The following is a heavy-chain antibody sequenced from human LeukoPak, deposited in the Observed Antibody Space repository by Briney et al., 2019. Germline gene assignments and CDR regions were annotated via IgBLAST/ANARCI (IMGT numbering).Heavy chain of an antibody. D-gene: IGHD2-2*01. CDR3: ARFITGVVPAAIPAAFDYYYYGMDV. J-gene: IGHJ6*02. Sequence: PSETLSLTCTVSGGSISSSSYYWGWIRQPPGKGLEWIGSIYYSGSAYYNPSLKSRVTISVDTSKNQFSLKLSSVTAADTAVYYCARFITGVVPAAIPAAFDYYYYGMDVWGQGTLVTVSS. V-gene: IGHV4-39*01. CDR2: IYYSGSA. CDR1: GGSISSSSYY.